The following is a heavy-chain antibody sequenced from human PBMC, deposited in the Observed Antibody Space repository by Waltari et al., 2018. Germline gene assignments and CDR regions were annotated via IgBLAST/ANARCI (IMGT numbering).Heavy chain of an antibody. CDR2: IYTSGST. V-gene: IGHV4-4*07. CDR1: DASIARFY. Sequence: QVQLQESGRRLVKTSETLSLTCRFSDASIARFYWSWIRQTAGKGLEWLGHIYTSGSTDYNPSLRGRVSMSIDNSRNQFSLNLISVTTADTAIYYCARTTGARHDAFDIWGQGTLVTVSS. J-gene: IGHJ3*02. CDR3: ARTTGARHDAFDI. D-gene: IGHD1-1*01.